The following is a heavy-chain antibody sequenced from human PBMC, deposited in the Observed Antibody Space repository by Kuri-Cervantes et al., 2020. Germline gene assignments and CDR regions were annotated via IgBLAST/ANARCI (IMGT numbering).Heavy chain of an antibody. CDR2: ISWNSGSI. CDR1: GFTFDDYA. D-gene: IGHD3-10*01. CDR3: AKELGSGKFDY. J-gene: IGHJ4*02. V-gene: IGHV3-9*01. Sequence: LSLTCAASGFTFDDYAMHWVRQAPGKGLEWVLGISWNSGSIGYADSVKGRFTISRDNAKNSLYLQMNSLRAEDTALYYCAKELGSGKFDYWGQGTLVTVSS.